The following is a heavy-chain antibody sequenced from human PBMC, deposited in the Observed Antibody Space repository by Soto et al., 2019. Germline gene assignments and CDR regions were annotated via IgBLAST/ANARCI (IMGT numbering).Heavy chain of an antibody. CDR3: AHSIRRYDSCSGYYYPTFDY. D-gene: IGHD3-3*01. Sequence: SGPTLVNPTQTLTLTCTFSGFSLRTSGVGVGWIRQPPGKALEWLALIYWNDDKRFRPSLKSSLTITKDTSRNRVVLTMTNMDPADTATYYCAHSIRRYDSCSGYYYPTFDYWGPGTLVTVSS. CDR2: IYWNDDK. CDR1: GFSLRTSGVG. V-gene: IGHV2-5*01. J-gene: IGHJ4*02.